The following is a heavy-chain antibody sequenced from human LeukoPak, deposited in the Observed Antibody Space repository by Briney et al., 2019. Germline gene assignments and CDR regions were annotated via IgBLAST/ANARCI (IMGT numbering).Heavy chain of an antibody. J-gene: IGHJ4*02. V-gene: IGHV3-48*03. CDR2: ISSGGNTI. Sequence: GGSLRLSCAASGFTFRSYEMNWVRQAPGKGLEWVSYISSGGNTIYYADSFKGRFTISRDNAKNSLYLQMNSLRAEDTAVYYCASRPPHGAFVVFDYWGQGTLVTVSS. CDR1: GFTFRSYE. D-gene: IGHD4-17*01. CDR3: ASRPPHGAFVVFDY.